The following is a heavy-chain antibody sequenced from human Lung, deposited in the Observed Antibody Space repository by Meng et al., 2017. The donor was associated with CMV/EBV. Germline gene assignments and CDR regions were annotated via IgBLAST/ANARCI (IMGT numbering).Heavy chain of an antibody. CDR1: GGSISTYY. CDR2: ISNSGST. D-gene: IGHD2-15*01. J-gene: IGHJ6*02. V-gene: IGHV4-59*01. Sequence: LXCTVSGGSISTYYWNWLRQLPGKGLEWIGYISNSGSTDYNPSLKSRVTISVDTSKNQFSLKLTSVTAADTAVYYCARFDMDVEGYYGMDVWGQGTTVTVSS. CDR3: ARFDMDVEGYYGMDV.